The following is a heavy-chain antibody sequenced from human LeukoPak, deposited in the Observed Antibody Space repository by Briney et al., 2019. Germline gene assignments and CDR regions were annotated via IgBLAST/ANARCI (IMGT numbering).Heavy chain of an antibody. J-gene: IGHJ4*02. CDR1: GFTLNTNY. CDR2: IYAGGNT. Sequence: GGSLRLSCAASGFTLNTNYMNWVRQVPGEGLEWVSVIYAGGNTYYADSVKERFTISRDNSRNTLYLQMNSLRGDDTAVYYCAREVYSSTWFDLWGQGTLVTVSS. CDR3: AREVYSSTWFDL. D-gene: IGHD6-13*01. V-gene: IGHV3-66*01.